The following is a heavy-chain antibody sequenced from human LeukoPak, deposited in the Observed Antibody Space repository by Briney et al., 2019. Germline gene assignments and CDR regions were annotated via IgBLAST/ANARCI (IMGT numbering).Heavy chain of an antibody. CDR1: GGSISSGDYY. CDR2: IYYSGST. D-gene: IGHD3-3*01. V-gene: IGHV4-30-4*08. Sequence: PSETLSLTCTVSGGSISSGDYYWSWIRQPPGKGLEWIGYIYYSGSTYYNPSLKSRVTISVDTSKNQFSLKLSSVTAADTAVYYFARAIGYYPFDYWGQGTLVTVSS. J-gene: IGHJ4*02. CDR3: ARAIGYYPFDY.